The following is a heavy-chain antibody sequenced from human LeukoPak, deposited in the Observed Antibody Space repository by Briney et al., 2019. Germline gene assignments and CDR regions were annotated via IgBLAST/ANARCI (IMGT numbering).Heavy chain of an antibody. J-gene: IGHJ6*02. CDR3: ASYNRAVVPDAMSIRGMDV. V-gene: IGHV4-30-4*01. Sequence: SQTLSLTCTVSGGSISSGDYYWSWIRQPPGKGLEWIGYIYYSGSTYYNPSLKSRVTISVDTSKNQFSLKLSSVTAADTAVYYCASYNRAVVPDAMSIRGMDVWGQGTTVTVSS. CDR1: GGSISSGDYY. CDR2: IYYSGST. D-gene: IGHD2-2*01.